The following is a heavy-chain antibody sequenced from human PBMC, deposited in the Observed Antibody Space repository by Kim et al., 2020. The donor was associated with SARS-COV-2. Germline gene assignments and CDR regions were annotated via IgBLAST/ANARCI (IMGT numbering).Heavy chain of an antibody. CDR2: ISGDGGST. J-gene: IGHJ4*02. CDR1: GFTFDDYA. D-gene: IGHD6-13*01. CDR3: AKDIETDGSSSWYGGYYFDY. V-gene: IGHV3-43*02. Sequence: GGSLRLSCAASGFTFDDYAMHWVRQAPGKGLEWVSLISGDGGSTYYADSVKGRFTISRDNSKNSLYLQMNSLRTEDTALYYCAKDIETDGSSSWYGGYYFDYWGQGTLVTVSS.